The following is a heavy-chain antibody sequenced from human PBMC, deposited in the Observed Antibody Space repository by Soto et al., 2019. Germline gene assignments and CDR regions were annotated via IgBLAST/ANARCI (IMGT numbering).Heavy chain of an antibody. V-gene: IGHV1-69*12. J-gene: IGHJ4*02. CDR1: GGTFSSYA. CDR2: IIPIFGTA. D-gene: IGHD5-12*01. Sequence: QVQLVQSGAEVKKPGSSVKVSCKTSGGTFSSYAISWVRQAPGQGLEWMGGIIPIFGTAKYAQKSQVRVTITADESTSTAYMELSSLRSEDTAVYYCARGGRDGYNREFAYWGQGTLVTVSS. CDR3: ARGGRDGYNREFAY.